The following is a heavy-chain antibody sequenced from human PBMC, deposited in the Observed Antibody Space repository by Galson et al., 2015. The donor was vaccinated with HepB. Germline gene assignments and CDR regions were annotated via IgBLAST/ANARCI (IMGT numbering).Heavy chain of an antibody. Sequence: SLRLSCAASGFTFSSYAMSWVRQAPGKGLEWVSAISGSGGSTYYADSVKGRFTISRDNSKNTLYLQMNSLRAEDTAVYCCAKEGWYSSSWPNHYYYYMDVWGKGTTVTVSS. V-gene: IGHV3-23*01. D-gene: IGHD6-13*01. J-gene: IGHJ6*03. CDR2: ISGSGGST. CDR1: GFTFSSYA. CDR3: AKEGWYSSSWPNHYYYYMDV.